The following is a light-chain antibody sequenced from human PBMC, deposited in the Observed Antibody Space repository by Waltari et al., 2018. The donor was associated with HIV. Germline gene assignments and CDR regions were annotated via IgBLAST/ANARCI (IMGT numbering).Light chain of an antibody. V-gene: IGLV2-23*01. CDR2: EGN. CDR1: TSDVGTYSL. CDR3: SSYTSFSTVL. J-gene: IGLJ2*01. Sequence: QSALTQPASVSGSPGQSITTSCPGTTSDVGTYSLVSWYQHHPGKAPKLMIYEGNKRPSGVSNRFSVSKSGNTASLTIAGLHAEDEADYYCSSYTSFSTVLFGGGTKLTVL.